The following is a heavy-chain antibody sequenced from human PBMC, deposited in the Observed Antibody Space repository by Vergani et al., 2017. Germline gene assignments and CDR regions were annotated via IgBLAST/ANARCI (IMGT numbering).Heavy chain of an antibody. Sequence: QVQLQESGPGLVKPSETLSLTCAVSGYSISSGYYWGWIRQPPGKGLEWIGSIHHSGGTYYNPSLKSRVTISVDTSKNQFFLKLSSVTAADTAVYYCARVGVRGVPFHYWGQGTLVTVSS. CDR3: ARVGVRGVPFHY. V-gene: IGHV4-38-2*01. CDR2: IHHSGGT. D-gene: IGHD3-10*01. CDR1: GYSISSGYY. J-gene: IGHJ4*02.